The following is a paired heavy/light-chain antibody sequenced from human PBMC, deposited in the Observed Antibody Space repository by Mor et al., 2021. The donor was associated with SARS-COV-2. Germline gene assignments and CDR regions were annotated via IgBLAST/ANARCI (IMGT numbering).Light chain of an antibody. Sequence: DIVMTQSPLSLPVTPGEPASISCRSSQSLLHSNGYNYLDWYLQKPGQSPQLLIYLGSNRASGVPDRFSGSGSGTDFTLKISRVEAEDVGVYYCMQALQTPPTFGPGTKVDIK. J-gene: IGKJ3*01. CDR3: MQALQTPPT. CDR2: LGS. V-gene: IGKV2-28*01. CDR1: QSLLHSNGYNY.
Heavy chain of an antibody. CDR1: GGSISSGSYY. J-gene: IGHJ6*02. Sequence: QVQLQESGPGLVKPSQTLSLTCTVSGGSISSGSYYWSWIRQPAGKGLEWIGRIYTSGSTNYNPSLKSRVTISVDTSKNQFSLKLSSVTAADTAVYYCARAEMAWTRGSEPPYYYYGMDVWGQGTTVTVSS. CDR3: ARAEMAWTRGSEPPYYYYGMDV. CDR2: IYTSGST. D-gene: IGHD2-8*01. V-gene: IGHV4-61*02.